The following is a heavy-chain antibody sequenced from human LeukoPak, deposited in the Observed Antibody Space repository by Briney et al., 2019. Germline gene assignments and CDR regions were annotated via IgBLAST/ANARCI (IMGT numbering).Heavy chain of an antibody. CDR1: GYTFTSYG. V-gene: IGHV1-18*01. Sequence: ASVKVSCKASGYTFTSYGISWVRQAPGQGLEWMGWISAYNGNTNYAQKLRGRVTMTTDTSTSTAYTELRSLRSDDTAVYYCARDKGIAVAGDYWGQGTLVTVSS. J-gene: IGHJ4*02. D-gene: IGHD6-19*01. CDR3: ARDKGIAVAGDY. CDR2: ISAYNGNT.